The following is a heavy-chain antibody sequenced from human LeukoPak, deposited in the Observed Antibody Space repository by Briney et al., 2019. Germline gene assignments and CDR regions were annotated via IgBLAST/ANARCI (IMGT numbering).Heavy chain of an antibody. Sequence: PSETLSLTCAVYGGSFSGYYWSWIRQPPGKGLEWIGEINHSGGTNYNPSLKSRVTISVDTSKNQFSLKLSSVTAADTAVYYCARAHSRNYGMDVWGQGTTVTVSS. J-gene: IGHJ6*02. D-gene: IGHD1-14*01. CDR2: INHSGGT. CDR3: ARAHSRNYGMDV. CDR1: GGSFSGYY. V-gene: IGHV4-34*01.